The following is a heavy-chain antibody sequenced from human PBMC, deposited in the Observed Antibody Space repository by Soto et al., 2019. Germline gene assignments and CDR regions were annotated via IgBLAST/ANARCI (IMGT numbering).Heavy chain of an antibody. CDR2: INHSGST. J-gene: IGHJ5*02. CDR1: GGSFSGYY. V-gene: IGHV4-34*01. Sequence: QVQLQQWGAGLLKPSETLSLTCAVYGGSFSGYYWSWIRQPPGKGLEWIGEINHSGSTNYNPSLKSRVTISVDTSKNQFSLKLSSVTAADTAVYYCARGQVPKNRFDPWGQGTLVTVSS. CDR3: ARGQVPKNRFDP.